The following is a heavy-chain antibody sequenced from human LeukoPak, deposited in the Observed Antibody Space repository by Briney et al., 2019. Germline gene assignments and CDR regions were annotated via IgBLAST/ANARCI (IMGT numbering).Heavy chain of an antibody. CDR1: GFTFSSYA. Sequence: PGGSLRLSCAAPGFTFSSYAMSWVRQAPGKGLEWVSAISGSGGSTYYADSVKGRFTISRDNSKNTLYLQMNSLRAEDTAVYYCAKDRDFWSGYLDYWGQGTLVTVSS. CDR3: AKDRDFWSGYLDY. J-gene: IGHJ4*02. CDR2: ISGSGGST. D-gene: IGHD3-3*01. V-gene: IGHV3-23*01.